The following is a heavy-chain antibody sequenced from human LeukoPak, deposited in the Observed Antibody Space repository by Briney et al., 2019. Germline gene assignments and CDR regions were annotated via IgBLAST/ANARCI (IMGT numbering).Heavy chain of an antibody. CDR2: ISYDGSNK. V-gene: IGHV3-30-3*01. CDR1: GFTFSSYA. Sequence: GRSLRLSCAASGFTFSSYAMHWVRQAPGKGLEWVAVISYDGSNKYYADSVKGRFTISRDNSKNTLYLQMNSLRAEDTAVYYCARDSITMVRETGGYGMDVWGQGTTVTVSS. D-gene: IGHD3-10*01. J-gene: IGHJ6*02. CDR3: ARDSITMVRETGGYGMDV.